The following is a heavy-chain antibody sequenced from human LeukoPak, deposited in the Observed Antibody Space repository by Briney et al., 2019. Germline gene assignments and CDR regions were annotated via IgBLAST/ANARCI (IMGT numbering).Heavy chain of an antibody. V-gene: IGHV6-1*01. J-gene: IGHJ4*02. CDR3: AGGYSISF. D-gene: IGHD3-3*02. CDR2: TYYRSKWYH. CDR1: GDSVSNKTTA. Sequence: SQTLSLTCAISGDSVSNKTTAWNWIRQSPSRGLEWLGRTYYRSKWYHEYALSVTSRITINTDTSKNQFSLHLDSVTPEDTAVYYCAGGYSISFWGQGTLVTVSS.